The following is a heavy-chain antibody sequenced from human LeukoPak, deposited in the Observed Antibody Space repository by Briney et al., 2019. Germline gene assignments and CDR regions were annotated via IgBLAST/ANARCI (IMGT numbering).Heavy chain of an antibody. CDR2: INPDSGGT. CDR1: GYTFTGYY. V-gene: IGHV1-2*02. Sequence: GASVKVSCKASGYTFTGYYMHWVRQAPGQGLEWMGWINPDSGGTNYAQKFQGRVTMTRDTSISTAYMELSRLRSDDTAVYYCARGRVVVVPAASYYYYYGMDVWGQGTTVTVSS. D-gene: IGHD2-2*01. J-gene: IGHJ6*02. CDR3: ARGRVVVVPAASYYYYYGMDV.